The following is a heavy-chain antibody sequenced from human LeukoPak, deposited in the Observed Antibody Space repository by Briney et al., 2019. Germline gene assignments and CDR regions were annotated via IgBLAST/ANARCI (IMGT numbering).Heavy chain of an antibody. J-gene: IGHJ6*03. D-gene: IGHD3-22*01. CDR3: ARVGGYYDSSGYPNNYYYYYMDV. CDR2: IYHSGST. Sequence: SETLSLTCTVSGYSISSGYYWGWIRQPPGKGLEWIGSIYHSGSTYYNPSLKSRVTISVDTSKNQFSLKLSSVTAADTAVYYCARVGGYYDSSGYPNNYYYYYMDVWGKGTTVTISS. CDR1: GYSISSGYY. V-gene: IGHV4-38-2*02.